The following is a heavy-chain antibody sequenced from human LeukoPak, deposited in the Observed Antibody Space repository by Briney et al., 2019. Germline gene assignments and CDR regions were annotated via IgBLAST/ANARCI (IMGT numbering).Heavy chain of an antibody. D-gene: IGHD2-15*01. CDR3: AREIGFKGWFDP. V-gene: IGHV4-59*01. J-gene: IGHJ5*02. CDR2: IYSSGTT. Sequence: TSETLSLTCSVSGGSISSYYWSWIRQPPGKGLERIGYIYSSGTTNYNPSLKSRVTISVDTSKKQFSLKMTSVTAADTAVYYCAREIGFKGWFDPWGQGTLVTVSA. CDR1: GGSISSYY.